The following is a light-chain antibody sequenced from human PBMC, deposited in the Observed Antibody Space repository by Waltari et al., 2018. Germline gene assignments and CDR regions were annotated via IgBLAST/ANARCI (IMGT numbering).Light chain of an antibody. CDR3: QQYSSSPYT. V-gene: IGKV3-20*01. J-gene: IGKJ2*01. CDR1: PSVSSSY. Sequence: EIVLTQSPGTLSLSPGERATLSCRASPSVSSSYLAWYQQKPGQAPRLLIYGASSRATGIPDRFSVRGSGTDFTLTISRLEPEDFAVYYCQQYSSSPYTFGQGTKLEIK. CDR2: GAS.